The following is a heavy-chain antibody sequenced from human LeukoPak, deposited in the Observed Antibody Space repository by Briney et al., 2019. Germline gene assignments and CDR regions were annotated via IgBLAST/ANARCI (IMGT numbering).Heavy chain of an antibody. CDR1: GFTFSSYT. Sequence: GGSLRLSCAASGFTFSSYTMNWVRQAPGKGLEWVSSISSTSSTIYYADSVKGRFTISRDNAKNSLYLQMNSLRAEDTAVYYCARTYDSSGYYYESRHAFDIWGQGTMVTVSS. V-gene: IGHV3-48*04. CDR3: ARTYDSSGYYYESRHAFDI. CDR2: ISSTSSTI. D-gene: IGHD3-22*01. J-gene: IGHJ3*02.